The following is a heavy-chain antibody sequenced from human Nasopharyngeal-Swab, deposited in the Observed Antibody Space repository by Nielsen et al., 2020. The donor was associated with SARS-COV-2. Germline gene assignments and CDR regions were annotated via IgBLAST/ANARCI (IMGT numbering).Heavy chain of an antibody. CDR1: GYSISSGYY. Sequence: SETLSLTCTVSGYSISSGYYWGWIRQPPGKGLEWIGSIYHSGSTCYNPSLKSRVTISVDTSKNQFSLKLSSVTAADTAVYYCANQWLGYFDYWGQGTLVTVSS. J-gene: IGHJ4*02. CDR3: ANQWLGYFDY. V-gene: IGHV4-38-2*02. CDR2: IYHSGST. D-gene: IGHD6-19*01.